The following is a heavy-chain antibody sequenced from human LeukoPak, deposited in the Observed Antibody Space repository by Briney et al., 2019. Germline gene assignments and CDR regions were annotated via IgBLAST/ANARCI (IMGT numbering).Heavy chain of an antibody. CDR2: IYTSGNT. D-gene: IGHD1-26*01. CDR3: ARVFNGSYYTYSLHY. J-gene: IGHJ4*02. CDR1: GDSISSGTYY. Sequence: PSQTLSLTCTVFGDSISSGTYYWSWIRQPAGKGLEWIGRIYTSGNTNYNPSLKSRVTMSVDTSKHQFSLKLRSVTAADTAVYCCARVFNGSYYTYSLHYSGRGTLVTVSS. V-gene: IGHV4-61*02.